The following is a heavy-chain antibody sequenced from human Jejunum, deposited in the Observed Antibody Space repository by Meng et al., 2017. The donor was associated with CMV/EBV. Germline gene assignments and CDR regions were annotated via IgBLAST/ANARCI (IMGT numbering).Heavy chain of an antibody. V-gene: IGHV1-18*01. D-gene: IGHD3-10*01. Sequence: QVQLVRSGAEVKKPGASVKVSCKASGYTFNTYGISWVRQAPGQGLEWMGWISTYNGDTNYAQNLQGRVTMTTDTSTNTVYMELRSLRSDDTAVYYCGRGSYFDYWGQGTLVTVSS. CDR3: GRGSYFDY. CDR1: GYTFNTYG. CDR2: ISTYNGDT. J-gene: IGHJ4*02.